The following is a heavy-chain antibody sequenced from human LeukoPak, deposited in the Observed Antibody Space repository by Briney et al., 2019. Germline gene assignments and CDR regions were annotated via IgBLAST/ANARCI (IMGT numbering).Heavy chain of an antibody. CDR1: GYTFTGYY. CDR3: ARPYCSSPSCSNWFDP. CDR2: INPNSGGT. V-gene: IGHV1-2*02. D-gene: IGHD2-2*01. J-gene: IGHJ5*02. Sequence: ASVKVSCKASGYTFTGYYMHWVRQAPGQGLEWMGWINPNSGGTNYAQKFQGRVTMTRDTSISTAYMELSRLRSDDTAVYYCARPYCSSPSCSNWFDPWGQGTLVTVSS.